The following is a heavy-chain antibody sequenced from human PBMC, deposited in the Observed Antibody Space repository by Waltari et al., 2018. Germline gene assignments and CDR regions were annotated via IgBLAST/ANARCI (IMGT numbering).Heavy chain of an antibody. CDR3: AKDTSGSYYEMGY. D-gene: IGHD1-26*01. V-gene: IGHV3-30*02. J-gene: IGHJ4*02. CDR2: IRYDGSNK. CDR1: GFTFSSYG. Sequence: QVQLVESGGGVVQPGGSLRLSCAASGFTFSSYGMHWVRQAPGKGLEWVAFIRYDGSNKDYADSGKGRFTISRDNSKNPLYLKMNSVRAEETAVYYCAKDTSGSYYEMGYWGQGTLVTVSS.